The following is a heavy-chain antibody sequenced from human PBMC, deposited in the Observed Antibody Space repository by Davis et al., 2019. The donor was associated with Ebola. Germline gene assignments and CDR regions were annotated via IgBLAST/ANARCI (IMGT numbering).Heavy chain of an antibody. CDR1: GYTFTSYA. CDR2: INAGNGNT. D-gene: IGHD6-13*01. V-gene: IGHV1-3*01. J-gene: IGHJ6*04. Sequence: VSVKVSCKASGYTFTSYAMHWVRQAPGQRLEWMGWINAGNGNTKYSQKFQGRVTITRDTSASTAYMELSSLRSEDTAVYYCARDRSAAGRIYYYYYYGMDVWGKGTTVTVSS. CDR3: ARDRSAAGRIYYYYYYGMDV.